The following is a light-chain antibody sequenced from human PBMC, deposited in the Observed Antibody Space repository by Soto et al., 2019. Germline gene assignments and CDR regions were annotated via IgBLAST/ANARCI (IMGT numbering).Light chain of an antibody. CDR2: AVY. CDR3: LQDYYYPIT. Sequence: IQVTLAPSSLSASVGARVTITCRASQDIRDDLGWYQQKPGQAPRLVIYAVYQVQSVVPSWFSGRGLSNDFSPTISILYAEDAVTYCWLQDYYYPITFGGGTRVDIK. V-gene: IGKV1-6*01. J-gene: IGKJ4*01. CDR1: QDIRDD.